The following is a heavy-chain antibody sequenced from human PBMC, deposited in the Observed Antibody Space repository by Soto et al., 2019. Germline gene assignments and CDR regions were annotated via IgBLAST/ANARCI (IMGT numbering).Heavy chain of an antibody. V-gene: IGHV5-51*01. J-gene: IGHJ6*02. D-gene: IGHD6-6*01. CDR1: GYSFTSYW. CDR2: IYPGDSDT. CDR3: ARRPIAARTYYYYGMDV. Sequence: GEYLKISCKGSGYSFTSYWIGWVRQMPGKGLEWMGIIYPGDSDTRYSPSFQGQVTISADKSISTAYLQWSSLKASDTAMYYCARRPIAARTYYYYGMDVWGQGTTVTVSS.